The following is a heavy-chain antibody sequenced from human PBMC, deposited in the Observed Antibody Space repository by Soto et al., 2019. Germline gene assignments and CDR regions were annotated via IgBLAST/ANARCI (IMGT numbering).Heavy chain of an antibody. CDR3: AKFRAQPYSYDSDGLDV. CDR2: ISGSGGST. J-gene: IGHJ6*02. D-gene: IGHD2-15*01. Sequence: GGSLRLSCAASGFTFSSYAMSWVRQAPGKGLEWVSAISGSGGSTYYADSVKGRFTISRDNSKNTLYLQMNSLRAEDTAVYYCAKFRAQPYSYDSDGLDVWGQGTTVTVSS. CDR1: GFTFSSYA. V-gene: IGHV3-23*01.